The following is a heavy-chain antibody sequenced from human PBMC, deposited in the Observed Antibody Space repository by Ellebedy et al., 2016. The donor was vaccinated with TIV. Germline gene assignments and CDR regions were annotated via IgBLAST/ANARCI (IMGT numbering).Heavy chain of an antibody. D-gene: IGHD1-26*01. CDR3: ARDSIVGAVDY. J-gene: IGHJ4*02. V-gene: IGHV1-46*04. CDR1: GYTFTSYA. Sequence: ASVKVSCKASGYTFTSYAMHWVRQAPGQGLEWMGIINPSGGSTSYAQKLQGRVTMTRDTSTSTAYMELRSLRSDDTAVYYCARDSIVGAVDYWGQGTLVTVSS. CDR2: INPSGGST.